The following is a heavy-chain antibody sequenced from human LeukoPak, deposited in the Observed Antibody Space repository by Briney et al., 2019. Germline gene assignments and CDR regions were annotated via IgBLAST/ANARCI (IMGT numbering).Heavy chain of an antibody. CDR2: IIPIFGTA. Sequence: GASVKVSCKASGGTFSSYAIAWVRQAPGQGLEWMGGIIPIFGTANYAQKFQGRVTITTDESTSTAYMELSSLRSEDTAVYYCARDSRGCSSTSCYRWFDPWGQGTLVTVSS. CDR3: ARDSRGCSSTSCYRWFDP. J-gene: IGHJ5*02. V-gene: IGHV1-69*05. CDR1: GGTFSSYA. D-gene: IGHD2-2*01.